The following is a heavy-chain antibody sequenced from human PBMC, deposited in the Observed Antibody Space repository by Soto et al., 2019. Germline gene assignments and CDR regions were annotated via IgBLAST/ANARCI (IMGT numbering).Heavy chain of an antibody. J-gene: IGHJ6*01. V-gene: IGHV3-23*01. CDR3: EKDMRVSGSYYIYCMDD. D-gene: IGHD3-10*01. CDR1: GFTFTNYA. CDR2: ISASGGST. Sequence: EVQLLESGGGLVQPGGSLRLSCAASGFTFTNYAMSWVRQAPGKGLEWVSTISASGGSTYHADSVKGRFTISRDNSKKTLSIQMNSLRDEDTAAYYCEKDMRVSGSYYIYCMDDLGQGTTVTGS.